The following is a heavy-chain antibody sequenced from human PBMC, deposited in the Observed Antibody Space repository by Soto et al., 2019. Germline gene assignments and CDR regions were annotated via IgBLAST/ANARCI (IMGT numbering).Heavy chain of an antibody. Sequence: SETLSLTCTVSGGSISSYYWSWIRQPPGKGLEWIGYIYYSGSTNYNPSLKSRVTISVDTSKNQFSLKLSSVTAADTAVYYCARDQGTYYGSGSYFVYWGQGTLVTVSS. J-gene: IGHJ4*02. CDR3: ARDQGTYYGSGSYFVY. V-gene: IGHV4-59*01. CDR1: GGSISSYY. CDR2: IYYSGST. D-gene: IGHD3-10*01.